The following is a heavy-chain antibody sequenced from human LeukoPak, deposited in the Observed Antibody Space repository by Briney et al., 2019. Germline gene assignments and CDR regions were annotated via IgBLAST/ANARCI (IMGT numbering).Heavy chain of an antibody. CDR3: PKDKYCTSTSCYISPLDY. CDR1: GFTFSSYA. D-gene: IGHD2-2*02. V-gene: IGHV3-23*01. CDR2: ISGSGGGT. Sequence: GGSLRLSCAASGFTFSSYAMSWVRQAPGKGLEWVSAISGSGGGTYYADSVKGRFTISRDNSKNTLYLQMNSLRAEDTAVYYCPKDKYCTSTSCYISPLDYSGQGTPVTASS. J-gene: IGHJ4*02.